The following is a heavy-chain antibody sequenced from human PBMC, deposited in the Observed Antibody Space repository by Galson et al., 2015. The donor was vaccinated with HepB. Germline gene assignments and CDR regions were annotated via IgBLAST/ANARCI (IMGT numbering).Heavy chain of an antibody. V-gene: IGHV5-51*01. CDR3: ARQAGHFYYYYSLDV. J-gene: IGHJ6*02. Sequence: QSGAEVKKPGESLKISCKGSGDSFSTYWIAWVRQKPGKGLEWMGIIFPRDSDSDIRYSPSFRGQVTISADKSGTTAYLQWNSLAASDTAIYYCARQAGHFYYYYSLDVWGQGTAVTVSS. CDR2: IFPRDSDSDI. D-gene: IGHD2/OR15-2a*01. CDR1: GDSFSTYW.